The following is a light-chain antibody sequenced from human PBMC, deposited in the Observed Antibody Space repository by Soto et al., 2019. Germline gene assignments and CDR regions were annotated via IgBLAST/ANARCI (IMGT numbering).Light chain of an antibody. CDR2: GIS. J-gene: IGKJ4*01. CDR1: QSVSSN. V-gene: IGKV3-15*01. CDR3: QQYNNWPLT. Sequence: EIVMTQFPATLSVSPGERDTISCRASQSVSSNLAWFQQTPGQAPRVLIYGISTRATGIPARFSGSGSETELTLTISSLQPEDFAVYYCQQYNNWPLTFGGGTKVEIK.